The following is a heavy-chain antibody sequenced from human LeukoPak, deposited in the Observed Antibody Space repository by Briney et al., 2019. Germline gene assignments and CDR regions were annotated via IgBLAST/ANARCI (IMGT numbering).Heavy chain of an antibody. CDR2: INHSGST. CDR3: ARGRDYSNSVAGWFDP. J-gene: IGHJ5*02. Sequence: PSETLSLTCAVYGGSFSGYYWSWIRQPPGKGLEWIGEINHSGSTNYNPSLKSRVTIPVDTSKNQFSLKLSSVTAADTAVYYCARGRDYSNSVAGWFDPWGQGTLVTVSS. V-gene: IGHV4-34*01. CDR1: GGSFSGYY. D-gene: IGHD4-11*01.